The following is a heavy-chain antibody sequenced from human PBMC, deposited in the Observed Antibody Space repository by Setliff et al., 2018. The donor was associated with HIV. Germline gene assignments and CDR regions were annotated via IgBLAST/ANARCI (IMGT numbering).Heavy chain of an antibody. Sequence: PGGSLRLSCAAPGFTFSSYEMNWVRQAPGKGLEWVSYISNSGSTIYYADSVKGRFTISRDNAKNSLYLQMNSLRAEDTAVYYCARDCVAVAGTGPDAFDIWGRGTMVTVSS. CDR3: ARDCVAVAGTGPDAFDI. D-gene: IGHD6-19*01. V-gene: IGHV3-48*03. CDR2: ISNSGSTI. CDR1: GFTFSSYE. J-gene: IGHJ3*02.